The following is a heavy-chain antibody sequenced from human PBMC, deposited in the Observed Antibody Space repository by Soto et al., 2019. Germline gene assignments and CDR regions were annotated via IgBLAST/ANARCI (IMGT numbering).Heavy chain of an antibody. Sequence: SETLSLTCTVSGGSTSSYYWSWIRQPAGKGLEWIGRIYTSGSTNYNPSLKSRVTMSVDTSKNQFSLKLSSVTAADTAVYYCARSSEGSYGSARFGFDPWGQGTLVTVSS. V-gene: IGHV4-4*07. CDR3: ARSSEGSYGSARFGFDP. CDR1: GGSTSSYY. D-gene: IGHD3-10*01. CDR2: IYTSGST. J-gene: IGHJ5*02.